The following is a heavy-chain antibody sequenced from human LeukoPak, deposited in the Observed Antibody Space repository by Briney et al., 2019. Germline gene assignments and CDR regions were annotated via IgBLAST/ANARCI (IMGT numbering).Heavy chain of an antibody. D-gene: IGHD1-14*01. V-gene: IGHV3-66*01. Sequence: GGSLRLSCAASGFTVSSNYMSWVRQAPGKGLEWVSAIYSGGSTYYTDSGKGRFTISRGNSKNTLYLQMNSLRAEDTAVYYCARGRPEGSYYFDYWGQGILVTVSS. J-gene: IGHJ4*02. CDR2: IYSGGST. CDR1: GFTVSSNY. CDR3: ARGRPEGSYYFDY.